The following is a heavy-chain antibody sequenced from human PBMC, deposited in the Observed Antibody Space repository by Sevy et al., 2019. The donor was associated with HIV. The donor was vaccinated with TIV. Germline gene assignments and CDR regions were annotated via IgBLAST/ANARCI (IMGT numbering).Heavy chain of an antibody. CDR1: GFTFNDYA. V-gene: IGHV3-30-3*01. D-gene: IGHD2-15*01. CDR2: ISSDGDNT. CDR3: VREGAPYRNIRYCSGNNCFYNWFDP. Sequence: GSLRLSCAASGFTFNDYALHWVRQAPGKGLEWVAIISSDGDNTYYADTVKGRFTISRDNSKNTVYLQMNRLRAEDTAFYYCVREGAPYRNIRYCSGNNCFYNWFDPWGQGTLVTV. J-gene: IGHJ5*02.